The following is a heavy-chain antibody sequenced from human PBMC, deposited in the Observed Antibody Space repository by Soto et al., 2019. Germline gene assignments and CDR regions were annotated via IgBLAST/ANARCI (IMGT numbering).Heavy chain of an antibody. J-gene: IGHJ4*02. V-gene: IGHV4-30-2*01. CDR2: IYHSGST. CDR3: ARATIFRFDY. Sequence: SETLSLTCAVSGGSISSGGYSWSWIWQPPGKGLEWIGYIYHSGSTYYNPSLKSRVTISVDRSKNQFSLKLSSVTAADTAVYYCARATIFRFDYWGQGTLVTVSS. D-gene: IGHD3-9*01. CDR1: GGSISSGGYS.